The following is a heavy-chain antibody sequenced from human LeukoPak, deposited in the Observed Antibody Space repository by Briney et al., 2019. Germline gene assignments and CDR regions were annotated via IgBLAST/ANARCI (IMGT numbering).Heavy chain of an antibody. D-gene: IGHD6-13*01. CDR3: TRDAATAGTYWYFDL. Sequence: GGSLRLSCAASGFTFSTYSMNWVRQAPGRRLEWISYISGFTSTIYYADSVKGRFTISRDNGKNSLYLQMNSLRDEDTALYYCTRDAATAGTYWYFDLWGRGTLVTVSS. CDR2: ISGFTSTI. J-gene: IGHJ2*01. V-gene: IGHV3-48*02. CDR1: GFTFSTYS.